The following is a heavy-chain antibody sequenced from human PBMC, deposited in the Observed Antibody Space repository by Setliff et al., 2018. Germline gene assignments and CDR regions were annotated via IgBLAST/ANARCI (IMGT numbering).Heavy chain of an antibody. CDR2: VNSDGSSI. V-gene: IGHV3-74*01. CDR3: VREVSYYSESGGYYYEYRAFDP. J-gene: IGHJ5*02. CDR1: GFTFSNYW. D-gene: IGHD3-22*01. Sequence: QPGGSLRLSCAASGFTFSNYWMHWVRQAPGKGLVWVSRVNSDGSSINYADSVKGRVTISRDNAKNTVYLQMTSLRAEDTAVYYCVREVSYYSESGGYYYEYRAFDPWGQGTLVTVSS.